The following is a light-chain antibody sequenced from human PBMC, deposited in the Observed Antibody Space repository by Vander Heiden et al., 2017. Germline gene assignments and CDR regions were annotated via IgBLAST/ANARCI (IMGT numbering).Light chain of an antibody. CDR3: AAWDDSLSGFYV. Sequence: QSVLTQPPSASGTPGQRVTISCSGSSSNIGSNYVYWYQQLPGTAPKLLIYRNNQRPSGDPDRFSGSKSGTSASLAISGLRSEDEADYYCAAWDDSLSGFYVFGTGTKVTVL. CDR2: RNN. CDR1: SSNIGSNY. J-gene: IGLJ1*01. V-gene: IGLV1-47*01.